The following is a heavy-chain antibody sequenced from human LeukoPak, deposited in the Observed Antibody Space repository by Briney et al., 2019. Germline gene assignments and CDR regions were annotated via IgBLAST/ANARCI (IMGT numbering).Heavy chain of an antibody. V-gene: IGHV4-30-4*01. CDR2: IYYSGST. J-gene: IGHJ4*02. D-gene: IGHD3-10*01. CDR1: GGSISSGDYY. Sequence: SETLSLTCTVSGGSISSGDYYWSWIRQPPGKSLEWIGHIYYSGSTYYNPSLKSRVTISVDTSKNQFSLKLSSVTAADTAVYYCARTRGSFDYWGQGTLVTVSS. CDR3: ARTRGSFDY.